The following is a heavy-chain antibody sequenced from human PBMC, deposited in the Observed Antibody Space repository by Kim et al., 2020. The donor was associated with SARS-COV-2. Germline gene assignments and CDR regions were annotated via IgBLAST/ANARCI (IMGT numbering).Heavy chain of an antibody. Sequence: ASVKVSCKTSGYTFTGYCMHWVRQAPGQGLEWMGRINPNNGDTIYAQKFRDRVTMTTDTSISTAYMELSSLTSDDTAVYYCVRAAHMIILGNGDNRFDPWGQGTLVTVSS. CDR2: INPNNGDT. CDR3: VRAAHMIILGNGDNRFDP. D-gene: IGHD3-16*01. J-gene: IGHJ5*02. CDR1: GYTFTGYC. V-gene: IGHV1-2*06.